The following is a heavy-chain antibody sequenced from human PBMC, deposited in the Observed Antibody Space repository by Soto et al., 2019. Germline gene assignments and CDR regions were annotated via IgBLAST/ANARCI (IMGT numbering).Heavy chain of an antibody. CDR3: ARGDVPVAADYGMDV. CDR2: MNSNSGST. V-gene: IGHV1-2*02. J-gene: IGHJ6*01. D-gene: IGHD6-19*01. Sequence: QVQLVQSGAEVKKPGASVKVSCKASGYFFSGYHLHWVRQAPGQGLEWMGWMNSNSGSTKFAQKFQCRVTMTRDTSISTAYMELGRLRSDDTAVYYCARGDVPVAADYGMDVWGQGTTVTVSS. CDR1: GYFFSGYH.